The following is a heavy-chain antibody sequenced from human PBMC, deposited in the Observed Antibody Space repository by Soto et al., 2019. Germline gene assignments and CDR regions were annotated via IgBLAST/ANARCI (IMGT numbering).Heavy chain of an antibody. V-gene: IGHV3-30-3*01. Sequence: QVQLVESGGGVVQPGRSLRLSCAASGFTFSSYAMHWVRQAPGKGLEWVAVISYDGSNKYYADSVKGRFTISRDNSKNTLYLQMNSLRAEDTAVYYCASSGGSLYGSGSYYNVILDYWGQGTLVTVSS. D-gene: IGHD3-10*01. J-gene: IGHJ4*02. CDR2: ISYDGSNK. CDR3: ASSGGSLYGSGSYYNVILDY. CDR1: GFTFSSYA.